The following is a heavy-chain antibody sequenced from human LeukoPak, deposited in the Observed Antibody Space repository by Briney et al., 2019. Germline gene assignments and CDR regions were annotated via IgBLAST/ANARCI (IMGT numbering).Heavy chain of an antibody. CDR2: ISGSGGST. CDR3: AKVIGSGYSYGSGDY. Sequence: GGSLRLFCAASGFTFSSYAMSWVRQAPGKGLEWVSAISGSGGSTYYADSVKGRFTISRDNSKNTLYLQMNSLRAEDTAVYYCAKVIGSGYSYGSGDYWGQGTLVTVSS. CDR1: GFTFSSYA. J-gene: IGHJ4*02. V-gene: IGHV3-23*01. D-gene: IGHD5-18*01.